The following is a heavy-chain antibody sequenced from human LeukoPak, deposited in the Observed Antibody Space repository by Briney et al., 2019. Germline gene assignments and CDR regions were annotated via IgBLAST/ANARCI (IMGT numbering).Heavy chain of an antibody. CDR3: AKAGYSSSWYSLDY. V-gene: IGHV3-23*01. D-gene: IGHD6-13*01. CDR1: GFTFSSYG. CDR2: ISGSGGST. Sequence: GGSLRLSCAASGFTFSSYGMSWVRQAPGKGLEWVSAISGSGGSTYYADPVKGRFTISRDNSKNTLYLQMNSLRAEDTAVYYCAKAGYSSSWYSLDYWGQGTLVTVSS. J-gene: IGHJ4*02.